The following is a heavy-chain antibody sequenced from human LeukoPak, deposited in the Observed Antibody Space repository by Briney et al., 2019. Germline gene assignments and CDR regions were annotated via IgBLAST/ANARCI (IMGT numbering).Heavy chain of an antibody. CDR1: GGAISNDNFY. V-gene: IGHV4-39*01. Sequence: SETLSLTCTVSGGAISNDNFYWGWVRQPPGKGLEWVASINYSGTIYYNPSLRSRVSISVDTSRTQFFLRLNSVTAADTAVYYCPRLFDSWGQGTLVTVSS. J-gene: IGHJ4*02. CDR3: PRLFDS. CDR2: INYSGTI.